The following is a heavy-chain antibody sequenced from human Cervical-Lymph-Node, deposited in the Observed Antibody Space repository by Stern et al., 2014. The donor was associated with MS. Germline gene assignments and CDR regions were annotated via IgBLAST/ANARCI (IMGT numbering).Heavy chain of an antibody. Sequence: VHLVESGGGLVKPGGSLRLSCAASGFTLSDHYMTWIRQAPGKGLEWVSYISSNGINIHYADSVQGRFTISRDNAKNSLYLQMNSLRAEDTAVYYCGKDLHNWSADHWGQGTLVTVSS. CDR1: GFTLSDHY. V-gene: IGHV3-11*01. CDR2: ISSNGINI. CDR3: GKDLHNWSADH. D-gene: IGHD1-20*01. J-gene: IGHJ4*02.